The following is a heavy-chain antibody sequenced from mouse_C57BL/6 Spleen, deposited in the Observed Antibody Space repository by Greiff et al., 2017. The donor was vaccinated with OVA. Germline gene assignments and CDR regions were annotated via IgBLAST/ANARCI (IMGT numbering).Heavy chain of an antibody. J-gene: IGHJ1*03. V-gene: IGHV5-6*01. D-gene: IGHD1-1*01. CDR1: GFTFSSYG. CDR2: ISSGGSYT. CDR3: ASLITTVVDWYFDV. Sequence: EVMLVESGGDLVKPGGSLKLSCAASGFTFSSYGMSWVRQTPDKRLEWVATISSGGSYTYYPDSVKGRFTISRDNAKNTLYLQMSSLKSEDTAMYYCASLITTVVDWYFDVWGTGTTVTVSS.